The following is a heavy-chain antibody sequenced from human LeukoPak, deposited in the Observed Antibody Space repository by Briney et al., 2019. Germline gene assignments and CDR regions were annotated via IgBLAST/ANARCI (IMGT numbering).Heavy chain of an antibody. V-gene: IGHV3-30*02. CDR3: AKDLRSAYTYGQDFDY. Sequence: GGSLRLSCEVSGITFSSYWMTWVRQAPGKGLEWVAFIRYDGSNKYYADSVKGRFTISRDYSKNTLYLQMNGLRADDTAVYYCAKDLRSAYTYGQDFDYWGQGTLVTVSS. J-gene: IGHJ4*02. CDR2: IRYDGSNK. CDR1: GITFSSYW. D-gene: IGHD5-18*01.